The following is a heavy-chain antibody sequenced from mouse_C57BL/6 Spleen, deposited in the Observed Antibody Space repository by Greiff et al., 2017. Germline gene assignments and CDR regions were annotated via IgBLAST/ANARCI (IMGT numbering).Heavy chain of an antibody. V-gene: IGHV5-6*01. CDR2: ISSGGSYT. J-gene: IGHJ4*01. CDR1: GFTFSSYG. CDR3: ARHEYYYAMDY. Sequence: EVQGVESGGDLVKPGGSLKLSCAASGFTFSSYGMSWVRQTPDKRLEWVATISSGGSYTYYPDSVKGRFTISRDNAKNTLYLQMSSLKSEDTAMYYCARHEYYYAMDYWGQGTSVTVSS.